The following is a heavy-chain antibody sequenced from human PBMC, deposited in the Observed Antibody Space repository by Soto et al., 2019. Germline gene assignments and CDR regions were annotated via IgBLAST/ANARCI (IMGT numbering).Heavy chain of an antibody. CDR1: GYTFTSYY. J-gene: IGHJ4*02. D-gene: IGHD2-15*01. CDR3: ARGPGYCSGGSCLSFDY. V-gene: IGHV1-46*01. Sequence: GASVKVSCKASGYTFTSYYMHWVRQAPGQGLEWMGIINPSGGSTSYAQKFQGRVTMTRDTSTSTVYMELSRLRSDDTAVYYCARGPGYCSGGSCLSFDYWGQGTLVTVSS. CDR2: INPSGGST.